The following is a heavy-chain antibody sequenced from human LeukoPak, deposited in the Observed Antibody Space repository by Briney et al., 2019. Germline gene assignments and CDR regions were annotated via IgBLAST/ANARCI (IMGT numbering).Heavy chain of an antibody. CDR1: GFTFSSYA. CDR3: AKDYYGSGTYFYSYSYMDV. V-gene: IGHV3-23*01. J-gene: IGHJ6*03. D-gene: IGHD3-10*01. Sequence: GGSLRLSCAVSGFTFSSYAMSWVRQAPGKGLEWVSIISGSGGSTYYSDSVKGRFTISRDNSKDTLYLQMNSLRAEDTAVYYCAKDYYGSGTYFYSYSYMDVWGKGTTVTVSS. CDR2: ISGSGGST.